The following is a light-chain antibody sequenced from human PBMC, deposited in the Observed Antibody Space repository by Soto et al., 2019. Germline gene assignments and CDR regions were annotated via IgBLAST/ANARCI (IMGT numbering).Light chain of an antibody. CDR1: SSNIGAGYD. CDR2: GNN. Sequence: QSVLTQPPSVYGAPGQRVTISFSGTSSNIGAGYDAHWYHQLPGTAPKLFIFGNNNRPSGVPARFSASRSGTSASLAITGLQAEDEADSCQSFDTNLRGSVFGGGTKLTVL. CDR3: QSFDTNLRGSV. J-gene: IGLJ3*02. V-gene: IGLV1-40*01.